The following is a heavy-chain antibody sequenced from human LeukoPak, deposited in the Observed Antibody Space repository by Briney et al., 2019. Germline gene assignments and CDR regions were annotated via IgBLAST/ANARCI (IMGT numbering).Heavy chain of an antibody. Sequence: GGSLRLSCTASELTFSKAWMTWVRQAPGKGLEWVGRIKSKTVGGTIEYATPVRGRFTNSRDDSKNTFYVQMNSLKTEDTAVYYCTTETFWGQGTLVTVSS. CDR3: TTETF. V-gene: IGHV3-15*01. CDR1: ELTFSKAW. CDR2: IKSKTVGGTI. J-gene: IGHJ4*02. D-gene: IGHD3-16*01.